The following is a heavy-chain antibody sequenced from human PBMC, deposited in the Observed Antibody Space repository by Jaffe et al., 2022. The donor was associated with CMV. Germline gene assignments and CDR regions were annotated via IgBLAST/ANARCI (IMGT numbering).Heavy chain of an antibody. V-gene: IGHV3-9*01. D-gene: IGHD6-19*01. J-gene: IGHJ4*02. CDR1: GFTFDDYA. CDR3: AKDTGSGWYRVLDY. Sequence: EVQLVESGGGLVQPGRSLRLSCAASGFTFDDYAMHWVRQAPGKGLEWVSGISWNSGSIGYADSVKGRFTISRDNAKNSLYLQMNSLRAEDTALYYCAKDTGSGWYRVLDYWGQGTLVTVSS. CDR2: ISWNSGSI.